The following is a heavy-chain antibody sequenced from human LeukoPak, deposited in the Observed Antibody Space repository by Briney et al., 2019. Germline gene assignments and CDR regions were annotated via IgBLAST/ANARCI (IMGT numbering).Heavy chain of an antibody. CDR3: ARQASSGWDFDY. D-gene: IGHD6-19*01. V-gene: IGHV4-34*01. Sequence: SGTLSLTCAVYGGSFSEYYWSWIRQPPGKGLEWIGEINHSGSTNYNPSLKSRVTISVDMSKNQFSLKLSSVTAADTAVYYCARQASSGWDFDYWGQGTLVTVSS. CDR1: GGSFSEYY. CDR2: INHSGST. J-gene: IGHJ4*02.